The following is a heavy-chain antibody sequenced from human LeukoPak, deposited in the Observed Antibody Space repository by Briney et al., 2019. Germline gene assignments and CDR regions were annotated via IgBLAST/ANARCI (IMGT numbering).Heavy chain of an antibody. D-gene: IGHD3-22*01. CDR1: GFTFSSYA. J-gene: IGHJ4*02. Sequence: PGGSLRLSCAASGFTFSSYAMSWVRQAPGKGLEWVSAISGSGGSTYYADSVKGRFTISRDNSKNTLYLQMNSLRAEDTALYYCAKNYYDTSGYYQYYFDYWGQGTLVTVSS. CDR2: ISGSGGST. CDR3: AKNYYDTSGYYQYYFDY. V-gene: IGHV3-23*01.